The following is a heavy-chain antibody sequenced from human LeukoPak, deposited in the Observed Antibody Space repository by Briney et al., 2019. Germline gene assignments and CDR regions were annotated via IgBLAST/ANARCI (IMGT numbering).Heavy chain of an antibody. CDR2: ISAYNGNT. CDR1: GYTFTSYG. CDR3: ARDVGYYASGREIDY. V-gene: IGHV1-18*01. J-gene: IGHJ4*02. Sequence: ASVKVSCKASGYTFTSYGISWVRQAPGQGLEWMGWISAYNGNTNYAQKLQGRVTMTTDTSTGTAYMELRSLRSDDTAVYYCARDVGYYASGREIDYWGQGTLVTVSS. D-gene: IGHD3-10*01.